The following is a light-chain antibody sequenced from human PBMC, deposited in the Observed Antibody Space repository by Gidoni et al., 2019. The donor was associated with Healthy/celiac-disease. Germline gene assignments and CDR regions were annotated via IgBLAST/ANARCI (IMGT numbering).Light chain of an antibody. J-gene: IGKJ5*01. CDR1: QSSSSY. Sequence: DSQMTQNPSSLSASVGERVTITCRASQSSSSYLNWYQQKPGKAPTLLIYAASSLQSGVPSRFSGSGSGTDFTLTISSLQPEDFATYYCQQSYSTPITVGQGTRLEI. CDR3: QQSYSTPIT. CDR2: AAS. V-gene: IGKV1-39*01.